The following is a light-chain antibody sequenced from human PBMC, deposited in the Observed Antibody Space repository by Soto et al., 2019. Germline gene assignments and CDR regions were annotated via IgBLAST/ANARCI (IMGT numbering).Light chain of an antibody. Sequence: QLVLTQSPSASASLGSSVKLTCSLSSRHSSYIIAWHQQQPGEAPRYLMKLEGSGSYNKGSGVPDRFSGSSSGADRYLTISNLQFEDEADYYCETWDINTQVFGGGTKLTVL. CDR2: LEGSGSY. CDR1: SRHSSYI. J-gene: IGLJ3*02. CDR3: ETWDINTQV. V-gene: IGLV4-60*02.